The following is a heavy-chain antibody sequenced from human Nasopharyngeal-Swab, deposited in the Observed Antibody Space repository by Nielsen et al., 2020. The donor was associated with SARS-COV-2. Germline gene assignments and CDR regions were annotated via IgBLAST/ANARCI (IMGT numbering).Heavy chain of an antibody. CDR1: GFTFSSYS. CDR3: AKADTQWGLLDAFDI. CDR2: INSDGSST. Sequence: GESLKISCAASGFTFSSYSMNWVRQAPGKGLVWVSRINSDGSSTSYADSVKGRFTISRDNAKNTLYLQMNSLRAEDTAVYYCAKADTQWGLLDAFDIWGQGTMVTVSS. D-gene: IGHD1-26*01. J-gene: IGHJ3*02. V-gene: IGHV3-74*01.